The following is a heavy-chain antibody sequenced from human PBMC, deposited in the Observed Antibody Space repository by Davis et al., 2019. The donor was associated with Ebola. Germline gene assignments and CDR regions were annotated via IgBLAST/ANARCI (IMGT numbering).Heavy chain of an antibody. Sequence: PSETLSLTCAVSGGSISSSNWWSWVRQPPGKGLEWIGEIYHSGSTNYNPSLKSRVTISVDKSKNQFSLKLSSVTAADTAVYYCAAFSGGYSYGRYFDYWGQGTLVTVSS. CDR3: AAFSGGYSYGRYFDY. CDR2: IYHSGST. CDR1: GGSISSSNW. D-gene: IGHD5-18*01. V-gene: IGHV4-4*02. J-gene: IGHJ4*02.